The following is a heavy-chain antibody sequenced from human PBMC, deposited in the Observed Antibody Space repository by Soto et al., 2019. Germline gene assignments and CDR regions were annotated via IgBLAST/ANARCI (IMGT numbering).Heavy chain of an antibody. CDR1: GYIFVNYG. V-gene: IGHV1-18*01. J-gene: IGHJ6*02. Sequence: QVQLVQSGDEVKKPGASVKVSCKASGYIFVNYGIAWVRQAPRQGLEWMGWISHYTGNTHSASKVQGRLTMTTDTSTSTPYKDLGSLTSDDTAVYYCVMVDNYVTPTPQDVWGQGTTVTVSS. CDR3: VMVDNYVTPTPQDV. D-gene: IGHD3-16*01. CDR2: ISHYTGNT.